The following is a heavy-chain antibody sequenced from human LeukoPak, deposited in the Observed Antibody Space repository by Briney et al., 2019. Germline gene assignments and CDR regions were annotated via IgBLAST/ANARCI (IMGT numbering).Heavy chain of an antibody. CDR3: AKHIGSSGSYNFDY. CDR1: GFTFSSYA. J-gene: IGHJ4*02. V-gene: IGHV3-23*01. D-gene: IGHD3-22*01. CDR2: TIGSGSNT. Sequence: GGSLRLSCAASGFTFSSYAMSWVRQAPGKGLEWVSSTIGSGSNTFYADSAKGRFTISRDNSKNTLYLQMNSLRAEDTAVYYCAKHIGSSGSYNFDYWGQGTLVTVSS.